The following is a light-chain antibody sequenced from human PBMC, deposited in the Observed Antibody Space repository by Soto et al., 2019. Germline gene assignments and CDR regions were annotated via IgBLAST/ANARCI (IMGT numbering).Light chain of an antibody. CDR3: QQYYTNSWS. CDR2: WAS. V-gene: IGKV4-1*01. CDR1: QSFLYSPNNKNY. Sequence: DIVMTQSPDSPAVSLGERATINCKSSQSFLYSPNNKNYLAWYQHKPGQPPKMLIYWASIRESGVPDRFSGSGSGTDFTLTISSLQSEDVAVYYCQQYYTNSWSFGQGTKVDIK. J-gene: IGKJ1*01.